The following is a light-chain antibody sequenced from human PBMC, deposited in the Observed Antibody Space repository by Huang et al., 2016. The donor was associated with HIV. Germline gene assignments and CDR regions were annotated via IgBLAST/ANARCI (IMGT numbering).Light chain of an antibody. Sequence: VMTQSPATLSVSPGERATLSCRASESILRNLAWYQQRPGQPPRLLIYGASVRLPGIPDRVRGSGSGTEFSLTISSRQSEDFAVYYCQQYNKWPPYTYGQGTKLEIK. CDR3: QQYNKWPPYT. CDR2: GAS. J-gene: IGKJ2*01. CDR1: ESILRN. V-gene: IGKV3-15*01.